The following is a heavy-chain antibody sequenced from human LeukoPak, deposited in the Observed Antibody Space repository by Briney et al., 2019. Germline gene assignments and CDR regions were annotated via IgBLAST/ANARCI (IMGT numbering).Heavy chain of an antibody. Sequence: GASVKVSCKASGGTFSSYAISWVRQAPGQGLEWMGGIIPISGTANYAQKFQGRVTITTDESTSTAYMELSSLRSEDTAVYYCARDSSGWYGGQGYWGQGTLVTVSS. V-gene: IGHV1-69*05. CDR2: IIPISGTA. D-gene: IGHD6-19*01. J-gene: IGHJ4*02. CDR1: GGTFSSYA. CDR3: ARDSSGWYGGQGY.